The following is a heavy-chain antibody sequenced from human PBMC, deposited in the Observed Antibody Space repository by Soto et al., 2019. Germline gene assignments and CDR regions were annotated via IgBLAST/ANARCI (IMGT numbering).Heavy chain of an antibody. CDR1: GYPFKNYG. Sequence: ASVKVSCKASGYPFKNYGISWVRQAPGQGLERMGWISAYNGNTNYAQTFQDRVTMTTDASTSTAYMELRSPRSDDTAVYYCARDSSNHDYWGQGTLVTVSS. D-gene: IGHD3-10*01. CDR3: ARDSSNHDY. V-gene: IGHV1-18*01. J-gene: IGHJ4*02. CDR2: ISAYNGNT.